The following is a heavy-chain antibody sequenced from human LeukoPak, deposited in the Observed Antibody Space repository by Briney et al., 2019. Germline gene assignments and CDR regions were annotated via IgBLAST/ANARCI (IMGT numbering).Heavy chain of an antibody. D-gene: IGHD3-22*01. Sequence: PGGSLRLSCAASGFTFSSYGMHWVRQAPGKGLEWVAFIRYDGTNKYYGDSAKGRFTISRDNSKNTLYLQMNSLRAEDTAVYYCGKGQNYDSRGYSGEVGYWGKGTLVTVS. CDR2: IRYDGTNK. V-gene: IGHV3-30*02. CDR3: GKGQNYDSRGYSGEVGY. CDR1: GFTFSSYG. J-gene: IGHJ4*02.